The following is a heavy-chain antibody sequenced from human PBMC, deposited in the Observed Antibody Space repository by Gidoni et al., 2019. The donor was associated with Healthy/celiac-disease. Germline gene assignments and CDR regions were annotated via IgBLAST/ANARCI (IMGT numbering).Heavy chain of an antibody. CDR2: IYPGDSDT. Sequence: EVQLVQSGAEVKKPGESLTIPCKGSGYSFPSYWIGWVSQIPGKGLEWMGIIYPGDSDTRYSPSFQGQVTISADKSISTAYLQWSSLKASDTAMYYCARTYYYDSSGYYLLDYWGQGTLVTVSS. V-gene: IGHV5-51*01. J-gene: IGHJ4*02. CDR3: ARTYYYDSSGYYLLDY. D-gene: IGHD3-22*01. CDR1: GYSFPSYW.